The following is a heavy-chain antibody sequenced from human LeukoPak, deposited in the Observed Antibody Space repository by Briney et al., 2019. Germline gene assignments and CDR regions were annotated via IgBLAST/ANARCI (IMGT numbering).Heavy chain of an antibody. CDR1: GFTFSSYG. CDR3: ASSYYYDSSGYYDTFSSFDY. V-gene: IGHV3-30*03. CDR2: ISYDGSNK. Sequence: PGGSLRLSCAASGFTFSSYGMHWVRQAPGKGLQGVAVISYDGSNKYYADSVKGRFTISRDNSKNTLYLQLNSLRAEDTAVYYCASSYYYDSSGYYDTFSSFDYWGPGTLVTVSS. D-gene: IGHD3-22*01. J-gene: IGHJ4*02.